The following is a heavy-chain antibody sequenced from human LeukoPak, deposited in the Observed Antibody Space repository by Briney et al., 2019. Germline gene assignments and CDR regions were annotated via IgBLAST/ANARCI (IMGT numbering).Heavy chain of an antibody. D-gene: IGHD2-15*01. J-gene: IGHJ4*02. CDR1: GFPVGSYY. CDR3: AKRSGDSYYLDS. CDR2: ISGSGGST. Sequence: GGSLRLSCEASGFPVGSYYLTWVRQAPGKGLEWVSAISGSGGSTYYADSVKGRFTISRDTSKTTLYLQMNSLRAEDTAVYYCAKRSGDSYYLDSWGQGTLVTVSS. V-gene: IGHV3-23*01.